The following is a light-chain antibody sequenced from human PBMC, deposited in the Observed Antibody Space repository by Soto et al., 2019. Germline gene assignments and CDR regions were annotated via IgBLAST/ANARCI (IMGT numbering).Light chain of an antibody. CDR1: QSVSSSY. J-gene: IGKJ2*01. Sequence: EIVLTQSPGTLSLSPGERATLSCRASQSVSSSYLAWYQQKPSQAPRLLIYGASSRATGIPDRFSGSASGTDFPLTSNSLEPEDFAVYYCQQYGSSSYTFGQGTKLEIK. V-gene: IGKV3-20*01. CDR2: GAS. CDR3: QQYGSSSYT.